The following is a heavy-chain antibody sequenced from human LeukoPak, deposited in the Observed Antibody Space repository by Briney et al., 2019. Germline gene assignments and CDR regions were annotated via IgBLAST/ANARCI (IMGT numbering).Heavy chain of an antibody. Sequence: GGSLRLSCAASGFTFSSYAMSWARQAPGKGLEWVSTISGSGGSTYYADSVKGRFTISRDNSKNTLCLQMNSLRAEDTAVYYCAKEALAGVYFDYWGQGTLVTVSS. J-gene: IGHJ4*02. D-gene: IGHD6-19*01. CDR3: AKEALAGVYFDY. CDR1: GFTFSSYA. CDR2: ISGSGGST. V-gene: IGHV3-23*01.